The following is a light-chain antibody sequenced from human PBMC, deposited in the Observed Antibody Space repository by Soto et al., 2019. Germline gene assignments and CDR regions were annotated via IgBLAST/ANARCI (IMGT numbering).Light chain of an antibody. CDR1: QDISNY. CDR2: DAS. V-gene: IGKV1-33*01. J-gene: IGKJ5*01. CDR3: QQYENLPT. Sequence: QMTQSASSVSASVGDRVTITCQASQDISNYLNWYQQKPGKAPKLLIYDASNLETGVPSRFSGSGSGTDFTFTISSLQPEDIATYYCQQYENLPTFGQGTRLEIK.